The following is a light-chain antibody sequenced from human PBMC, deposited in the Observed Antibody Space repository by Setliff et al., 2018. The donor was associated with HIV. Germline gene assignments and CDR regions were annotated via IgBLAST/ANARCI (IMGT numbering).Light chain of an antibody. CDR2: KAS. J-gene: IGKJ1*01. V-gene: IGKV1-5*03. Sequence: DIQMTQSPSTLSASVGDRVTITCRASQSISSWLAWYQQKPGKAPKLLIYKASSLESGVPSRFSGSGSGTEFTLTISSLQPDDFATYYCQQYNSYSLTFSQGTKVDIK. CDR1: QSISSW. CDR3: QQYNSYSLT.